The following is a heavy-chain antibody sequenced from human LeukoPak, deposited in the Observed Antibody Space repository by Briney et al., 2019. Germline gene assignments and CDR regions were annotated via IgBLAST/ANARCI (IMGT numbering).Heavy chain of an antibody. CDR3: ARGLNYYDSSGYYYPFLDY. Sequence: SETLSLACTVSGGSISSSYYWSWIRQPPGKGLEWIGFIYYTGSTNYNPSLKSRVTISVDTSKNQFSLKLSSVTAADTAVYYCARGLNYYDSSGYYYPFLDYWGQGTLVTVSS. J-gene: IGHJ4*02. CDR1: GGSISSSYY. V-gene: IGHV4-61*01. CDR2: IYYTGST. D-gene: IGHD3-22*01.